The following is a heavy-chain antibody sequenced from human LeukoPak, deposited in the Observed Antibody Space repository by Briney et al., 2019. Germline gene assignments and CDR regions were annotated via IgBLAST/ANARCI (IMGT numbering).Heavy chain of an antibody. V-gene: IGHV6-1*01. D-gene: IGHD6-6*01. CDR3: ARDRGFSSIAAPYFDY. J-gene: IGHJ4*02. Sequence: SQTLSLTCAISGDSVSSNSAAWNWIRQSPSRGLQWLGRTYYRSKWYNDYAVSVKSRITINPDTSKNQFSLQLNSVTPEDTAVYYCARDRGFSSIAAPYFDYWGQGTLVTVSS. CDR1: GDSVSSNSAA. CDR2: TYYRSKWYN.